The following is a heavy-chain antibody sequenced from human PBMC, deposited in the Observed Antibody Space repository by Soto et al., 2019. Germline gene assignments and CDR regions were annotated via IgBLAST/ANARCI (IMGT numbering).Heavy chain of an antibody. D-gene: IGHD1-20*01. CDR1: GGTFSSYT. Sequence: SVKVSCKASGGTFSSYTISWVRQAPGQGLEWMGRIIPILGIANYAQKFQGRVTITADKSTSTAYMELSSLRSEDTAVYYCARADNRQNAFDIWGQGTMVTVSS. V-gene: IGHV1-69*02. J-gene: IGHJ3*02. CDR3: ARADNRQNAFDI. CDR2: IIPILGIA.